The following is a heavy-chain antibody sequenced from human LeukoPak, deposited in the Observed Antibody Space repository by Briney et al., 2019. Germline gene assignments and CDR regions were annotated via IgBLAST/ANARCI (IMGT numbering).Heavy chain of an antibody. V-gene: IGHV1-69*02. CDR2: IIPILGIA. Sequence: GSSVKVSCKASGGTFSSYTISWVRQAPGQGLEWMGRIIPILGIANYAQKFQGRVTITADKSTSTAYMELSSLRSEDTAVYYCATTFRSESAFDIWGQGTMVTVSP. D-gene: IGHD2/OR15-2a*01. CDR3: ATTFRSESAFDI. J-gene: IGHJ3*02. CDR1: GGTFSSYT.